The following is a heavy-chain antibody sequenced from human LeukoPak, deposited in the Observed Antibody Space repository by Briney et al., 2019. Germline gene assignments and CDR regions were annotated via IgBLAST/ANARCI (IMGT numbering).Heavy chain of an antibody. Sequence: SVTVSLKCTFSDGFMKRGDDYRSGIRMPQGKGLEWIGYIYYSGSPYYIPSLKSRVTISVDTSKNQFSLKLSTVTAADTAVYYCARDVYYYDSSGYYIGCFVPSGQGTLVTVSS. V-gene: IGHV4-30-4*01. CDR3: ARDVYYYDSSGYYIGCFVP. D-gene: IGHD3-22*01. CDR1: DGFMKRGDDY. J-gene: IGHJ5*02. CDR2: IYYSGSP.